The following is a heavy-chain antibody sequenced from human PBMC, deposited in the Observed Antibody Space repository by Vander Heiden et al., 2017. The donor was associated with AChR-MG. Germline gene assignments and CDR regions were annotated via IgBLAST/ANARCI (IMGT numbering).Heavy chain of an antibody. J-gene: IGHJ4*02. D-gene: IGHD6-13*01. CDR3: ARSRRRAAAGRIFDY. CDR1: GGSFSGYY. CDR2: INHSGST. V-gene: IGHV4-34*01. Sequence: QVQLQQWGAGLLKPSETLSLTCAVYGGSFSGYYWSWIRQPPGKGLEWIGEINHSGSTNYNPSLKSRVTISVDTSKNQFSLKLSSVTAADTAVYYCARSRRRAAAGRIFDYWGQGTLVTVSS.